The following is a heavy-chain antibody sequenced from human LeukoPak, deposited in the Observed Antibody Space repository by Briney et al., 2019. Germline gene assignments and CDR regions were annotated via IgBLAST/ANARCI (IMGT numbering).Heavy chain of an antibody. CDR2: INPKNGGT. CDR3: AREPPYTGHCDITTCDVSRFDL. V-gene: IGHV1-2*02. D-gene: IGHD2-2*01. J-gene: IGHJ4*02. Sequence: ASVKVSCKASRNIFTGYFIHWVRQAPGQGLEWMGWINPKNGGTNPAEKFQGRVTMTRDTSLSTAFMELTGLTSDDTAVYFCAREPPYTGHCDITTCDVSRFDLWGQGTLVIVSS. CDR1: RNIFTGYF.